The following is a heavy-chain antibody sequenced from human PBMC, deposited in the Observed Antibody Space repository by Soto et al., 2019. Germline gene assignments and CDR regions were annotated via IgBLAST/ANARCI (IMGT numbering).Heavy chain of an antibody. J-gene: IGHJ4*02. Sequence: SETLSLTCTVSGGSIRTYYWNWIRQPPGKGLEWIGYMYYGGSTNYNPSLKSRVTVSGDTSKNDFSLKLTSVAAADTAVYYCARSTGYGDSYFDYWGRGTLVT. CDR1: GGSIRTYY. CDR3: ARSTGYGDSYFDY. D-gene: IGHD4-17*01. CDR2: MYYGGST. V-gene: IGHV4-59*01.